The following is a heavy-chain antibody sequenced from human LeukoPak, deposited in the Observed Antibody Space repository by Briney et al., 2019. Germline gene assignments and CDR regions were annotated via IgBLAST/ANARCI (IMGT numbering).Heavy chain of an antibody. CDR1: GGSISSSSYY. CDR3: ARGEGYYYDSSGYYEFDY. CDR2: IYYSGST. D-gene: IGHD3-22*01. V-gene: IGHV4-39*07. J-gene: IGHJ4*02. Sequence: SETLSLTCTVSGGSISSSSYYWGWLRQPPGKGLEWIGSIYYSGSTYYNPSLKSRVTISVDTSKNQFSLKLSSVTAADTAVYYCARGEGYYYDSSGYYEFDYWGQGTLVTVSS.